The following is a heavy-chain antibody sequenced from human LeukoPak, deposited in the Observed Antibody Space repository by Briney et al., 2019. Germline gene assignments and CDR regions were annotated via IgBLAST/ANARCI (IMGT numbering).Heavy chain of an antibody. CDR1: GGSISSYY. CDR2: IYYSGST. Sequence: PSETLSLTCTVSGGSISSYYWSWIRQPPGKGLEWIGYIYYSGSTNYNPSLKSRVTISVDTSKNQFSLKLSSVTAADTAVYYCARHCPRTIEADAFDIWGQGTMVTVSS. CDR3: ARHCPRTIEADAFDI. V-gene: IGHV4-59*01. D-gene: IGHD1-14*01. J-gene: IGHJ3*02.